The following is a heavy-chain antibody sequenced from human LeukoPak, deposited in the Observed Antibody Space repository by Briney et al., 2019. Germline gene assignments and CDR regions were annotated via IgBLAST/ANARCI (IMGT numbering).Heavy chain of an antibody. V-gene: IGHV4-59*01. Sequence: SETLSLTCTVSGSSISSYYWSWIRQPPGKGLEWIGYIYYSGSTNYNPSLKSRVTISVDTSKNQFSLKLSSVTAADTAVYYCARGSVGAKSWLVTYYYYYMDVWGKGTTVTVSS. J-gene: IGHJ6*03. CDR3: ARGSVGAKSWLVTYYYYYMDV. CDR1: GSSISSYY. CDR2: IYYSGST. D-gene: IGHD1-26*01.